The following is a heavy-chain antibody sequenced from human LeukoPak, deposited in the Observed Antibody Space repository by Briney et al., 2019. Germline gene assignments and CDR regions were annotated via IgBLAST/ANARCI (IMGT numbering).Heavy chain of an antibody. CDR3: AGSIYTVVTPYFDY. J-gene: IGHJ4*02. V-gene: IGHV3-53*01. Sequence: GGSLRLSCAASVLTVSSNYMSWVRQAPGKGLEWVSVIYSGGSTYYADSVKGRFTISRDNSKNTLYLQMNSLRAEDTAVYYCAGSIYTVVTPYFDYWGQGTLVTVSS. CDR2: IYSGGST. D-gene: IGHD4-23*01. CDR1: VLTVSSNY.